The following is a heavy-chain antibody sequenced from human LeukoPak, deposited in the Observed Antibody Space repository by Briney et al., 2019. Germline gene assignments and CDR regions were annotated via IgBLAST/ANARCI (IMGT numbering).Heavy chain of an antibody. D-gene: IGHD6-19*01. Sequence: SQTLSLTCTVSGGSISSGNYYWSWIRQPAGKGLEWIGRIYTSGRTNYNSSLKSRVTMSVDTSKNQFSLKLSSVTAADTAVFYCARRQWLVSDFDYWGQGTLVTVSS. V-gene: IGHV4-61*02. CDR2: IYTSGRT. CDR1: GGSISSGNYY. J-gene: IGHJ4*02. CDR3: ARRQWLVSDFDY.